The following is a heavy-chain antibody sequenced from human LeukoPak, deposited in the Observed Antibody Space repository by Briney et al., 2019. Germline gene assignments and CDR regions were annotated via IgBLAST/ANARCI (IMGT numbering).Heavy chain of an antibody. CDR2: IYYSGST. Sequence: SETLSLTCSVSGGSISSSSYYWGWIRQPPGKGLEWIGSIYYSGSTNYNPSLKSRVTISVDTSKNQFSLKLSSVTAADTAVYYCARASSAKFDYWGQGTLVTVSS. D-gene: IGHD6-6*01. CDR1: GGSISSSSYY. V-gene: IGHV4-39*07. J-gene: IGHJ4*02. CDR3: ARASSAKFDY.